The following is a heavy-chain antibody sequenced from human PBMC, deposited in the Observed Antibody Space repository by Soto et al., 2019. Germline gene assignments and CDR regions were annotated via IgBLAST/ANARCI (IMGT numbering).Heavy chain of an antibody. CDR3: ARVRQGCSANNCYFDP. Sequence: SETLSLTCTLSGGSVRAPDWWNWVRQSPDKGLEWIAEVHISGHSNYNPSLRSRVSVSIDSSKNQFYLNLNSVTAADTAIYYCARVRQGCSANNCYFDPWGRGTQVTVSS. CDR2: VHISGHS. D-gene: IGHD2-15*01. CDR1: GGSVRAPDW. V-gene: IGHV4-4*02. J-gene: IGHJ2*01.